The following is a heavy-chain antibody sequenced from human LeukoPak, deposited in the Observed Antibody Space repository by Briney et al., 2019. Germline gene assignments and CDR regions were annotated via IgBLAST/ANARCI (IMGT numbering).Heavy chain of an antibody. J-gene: IGHJ6*02. CDR2: SSNNASSYNT. D-gene: IGHD1/OR15-1a*01. CDR3: SRIAINANNGMDV. CDR1: GCKFSDHY. Sequence: GGSQRLSCAASGCKFSDHYIDWVRQAPGKGLEWVGRSSNNASSYNTPSAKSVEARFTISTDVSDCSLHLPMTSLRTDDTAVYYCSRIAINANNGMDVWGQGTTVTVSS. V-gene: IGHV3-72*01.